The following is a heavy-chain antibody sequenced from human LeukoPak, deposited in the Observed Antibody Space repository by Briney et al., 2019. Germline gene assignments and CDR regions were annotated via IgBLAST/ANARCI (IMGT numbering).Heavy chain of an antibody. J-gene: IGHJ4*02. CDR2: IIPIFDTP. V-gene: IGHV1-69*06. CDR3: ARGFSGPATPYFDY. D-gene: IGHD2-15*01. CDR1: GGTFSTYA. Sequence: SVKVSCEASGGTFSTYAINWVRQAPGQGLEWMGGIIPIFDTPNYAQKFQGRVTITADKSTSTAYMELSSLRSEDTAVYFCARGFSGPATPYFDYWGQGTLVTVSS.